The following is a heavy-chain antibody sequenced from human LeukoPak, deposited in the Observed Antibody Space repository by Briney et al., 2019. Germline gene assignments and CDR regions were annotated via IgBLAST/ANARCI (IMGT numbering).Heavy chain of an antibody. V-gene: IGHV3-21*01. CDR1: GFTFSSYS. CDR3: ARDTYSSSWSPDVFDY. J-gene: IGHJ4*02. Sequence: GSLRLSCAASGFTFSSYSMNWVRQAPGKGLEWVSSISSSSSYIYYADSVKGRFTISRDNAKNSLYLQMNSLRAEDTAVYYCARDTYSSSWSPDVFDYWGQGTLVTVSS. CDR2: ISSSSSYI. D-gene: IGHD6-13*01.